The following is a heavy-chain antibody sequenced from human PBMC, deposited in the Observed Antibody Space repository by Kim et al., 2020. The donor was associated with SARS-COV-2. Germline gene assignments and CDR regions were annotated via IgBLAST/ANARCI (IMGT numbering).Heavy chain of an antibody. V-gene: IGHV3-11*04. CDR2: ISSSGSTI. CDR3: ARDSVTYYYGSGSYYRLDY. J-gene: IGHJ4*02. Sequence: GGSLRLSCAASGFPFSAYYMSWIRQAPGKGLEWVSYISSSGSTIYYAASVKGRFTISRDNAKNSLYLQMNSLRAEDTAVYYCARDSVTYYYGSGSYYRLDYWGQGTLVTVSS. CDR1: GFPFSAYY. D-gene: IGHD3-10*01.